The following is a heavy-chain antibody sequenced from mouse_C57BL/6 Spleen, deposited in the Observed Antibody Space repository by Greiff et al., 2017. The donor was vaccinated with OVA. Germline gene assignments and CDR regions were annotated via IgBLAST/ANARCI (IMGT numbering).Heavy chain of an antibody. CDR1: GYTFTSYW. Sequence: QVQLQQPGAELVKPGASVKVSCKASGYTFTSYWMHWVKQRPGQGLEWIGRIHPSDSDTNYNQKFKGKATLTVDKSSSTAYMQLSSLTSEDSAVYYCAIDSYDYDQAWFAYWGQGTLVTVSA. J-gene: IGHJ3*01. CDR2: IHPSDSDT. D-gene: IGHD2-4*01. V-gene: IGHV1-74*01. CDR3: AIDSYDYDQAWFAY.